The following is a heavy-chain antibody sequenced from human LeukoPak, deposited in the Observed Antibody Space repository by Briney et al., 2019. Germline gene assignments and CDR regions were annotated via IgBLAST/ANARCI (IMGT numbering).Heavy chain of an antibody. CDR2: INTYTGNP. CDR3: ARDSGSGLNWFDP. D-gene: IGHD2-15*01. V-gene: IGHV7-4-1*02. CDR1: GYTFTSYS. Sequence: VASVKVPCKASGYTFTSYSILWVRQAPGQGPELMGWINTYTGNPTYAQGFTGRFVFSFDTSVTTAYLQITGLKAEDTAVYYCARDSGSGLNWFDPWGQGTLVTVSS. J-gene: IGHJ5*02.